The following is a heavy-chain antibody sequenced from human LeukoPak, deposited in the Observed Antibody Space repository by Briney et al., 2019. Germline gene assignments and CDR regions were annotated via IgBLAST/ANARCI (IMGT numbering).Heavy chain of an antibody. CDR1: GGSFSGYY. CDR3: VRGSMVRGVIREMYYFDY. J-gene: IGHJ4*02. Sequence: PSETLSLTCAVYGGSFSGYYWSWIRQPPGKGLEWIGEINHSGSTNYNPSLKSRVTISVDTSKNQFSLKLSSVTAADTAVYYCVRGSMVRGVIREMYYFDYWGQGTLVTVSS. D-gene: IGHD3-10*01. CDR2: INHSGST. V-gene: IGHV4-34*01.